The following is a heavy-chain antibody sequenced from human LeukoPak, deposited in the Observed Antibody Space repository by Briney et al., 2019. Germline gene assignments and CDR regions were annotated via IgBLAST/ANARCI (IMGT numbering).Heavy chain of an antibody. CDR2: INPSGGST. CDR1: GYTFTSYY. CDR3: ARGYCSGGSCYSWFDP. D-gene: IGHD2-15*01. Sequence: ASVKVSCKASGYTFTSYYMHCVRQAPGQGLEWMGIINPSGGSTSYAQKFQGGVTMTRDTSTSTVYMELSSLRSEDTAVYYCARGYCSGGSCYSWFDPWGQGTLVTVSS. V-gene: IGHV1-46*01. J-gene: IGHJ5*02.